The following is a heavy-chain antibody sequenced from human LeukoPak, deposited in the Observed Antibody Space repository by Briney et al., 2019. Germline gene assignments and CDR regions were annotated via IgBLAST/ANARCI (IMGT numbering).Heavy chain of an antibody. V-gene: IGHV1-24*01. D-gene: IGHD3-3*01. CDR1: GYTLTELS. Sequence: ASVKVSCKVSGYTLTELSMHWVRQAPGKGLEWMGGFDPEDGETIYAQKFQGRVTMTEDTSTDTAYMELSSLRSEDTAVYYCATDFWSGCYAGYWGQGTLVTVSS. CDR3: ATDFWSGCYAGY. CDR2: FDPEDGET. J-gene: IGHJ4*02.